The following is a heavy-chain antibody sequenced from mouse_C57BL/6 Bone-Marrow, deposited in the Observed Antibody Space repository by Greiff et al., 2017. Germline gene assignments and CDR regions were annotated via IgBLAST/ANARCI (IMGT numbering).Heavy chain of an antibody. CDR3: ASLYYDYDGYFDY. D-gene: IGHD2-4*01. CDR2: IHPNSGST. Sequence: VKLQQPGAELVKPGASVKLSCKASGYTFTSYWMHWVKQRPGQGLEWIGMIHPNSGSTNYNEKFKSKATLTVDKSSSTAYMQLSSLTSEDSAVYYSASLYYDYDGYFDYWGQGTTLTVSS. V-gene: IGHV1-64*01. J-gene: IGHJ2*01. CDR1: GYTFTSYW.